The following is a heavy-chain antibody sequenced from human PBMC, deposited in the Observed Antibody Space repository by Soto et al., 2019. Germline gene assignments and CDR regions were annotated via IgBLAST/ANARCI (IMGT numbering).Heavy chain of an antibody. Sequence: GASVKVSCKASGGTFSSYAISWVRQAPGQGLEWMGGFIPIFGTANYAQKFQGRVTITADESTSTAYMELSSLRSEDTAVYYCSRSLITMIVVVPYYYGMDVWGQGTTVTVSS. CDR1: GGTFSSYA. D-gene: IGHD3-22*01. J-gene: IGHJ6*02. CDR2: FIPIFGTA. V-gene: IGHV1-69*13. CDR3: SRSLITMIVVVPYYYGMDV.